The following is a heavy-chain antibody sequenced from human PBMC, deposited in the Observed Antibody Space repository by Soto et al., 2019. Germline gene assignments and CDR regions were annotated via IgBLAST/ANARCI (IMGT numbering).Heavy chain of an antibody. CDR1: GGSISSGDYY. V-gene: IGHV4-30-4*01. CDR2: IYYSGST. Sequence: QVQLQESGPGLVKPSQTLSLTCTVSGGSISSGDYYWSWIRQPPGKGLEWIGYIYYSGSTYYNPSLKSRVTISVDTSKNPFSLKLSSVTGADTAVYYCARALRVYYGMDVWGQGTTVTVSS. CDR3: ARALRVYYGMDV. J-gene: IGHJ6*02.